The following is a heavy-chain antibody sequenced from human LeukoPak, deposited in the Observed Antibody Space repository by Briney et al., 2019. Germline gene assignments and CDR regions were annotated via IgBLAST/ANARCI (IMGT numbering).Heavy chain of an antibody. CDR3: ARVAYYDSSGYYLYYFDY. D-gene: IGHD3-22*01. CDR1: GGTFSSYA. Sequence: GASVKVSCKASGGTFSSYAISWVRQAPGQGLEWMGGIIPIFGTANYAQKFQGRVTITADESTSTAYMELSSLRSEDTAVYYCARVAYYDSSGYYLYYFDYWGQGTLATVS. V-gene: IGHV1-69*13. J-gene: IGHJ4*02. CDR2: IIPIFGTA.